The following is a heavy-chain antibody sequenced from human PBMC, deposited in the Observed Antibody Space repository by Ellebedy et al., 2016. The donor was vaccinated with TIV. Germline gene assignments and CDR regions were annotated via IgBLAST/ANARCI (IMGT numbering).Heavy chain of an antibody. CDR2: VYYSGSP. D-gene: IGHD2-21*02. CDR3: ARTDPWQPIDD. V-gene: IGHV4-39*01. CDR1: GGSVSSTRYY. Sequence: MPSETLSLTCSVSGGSVSSTRYYWAWIRQPPGKGLEYIGSVYYSGSPYYNPSFKRRVTLSADTSKNQFSLNLRTVTAADPAVYYCARTDPWQPIDDWGQGILVSVSS. J-gene: IGHJ4*02.